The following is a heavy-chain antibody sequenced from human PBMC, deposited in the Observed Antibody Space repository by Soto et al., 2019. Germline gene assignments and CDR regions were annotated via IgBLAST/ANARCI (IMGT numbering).Heavy chain of an antibody. D-gene: IGHD2-15*01. V-gene: IGHV3-23*01. CDR1: GFTFSSYA. CDR2: ISGSGGST. J-gene: IGHJ5*02. Sequence: GGSLRLSCAASGFTFSSYAMSWVRQAPGKGLEWVSAISGSGGSTYYADSVKGRFTISRDNSKNTLYLQMNSLRAEDTAVYYCAKGHHVVVAAGQYNWFDPWGQGTLVPVSS. CDR3: AKGHHVVVAAGQYNWFDP.